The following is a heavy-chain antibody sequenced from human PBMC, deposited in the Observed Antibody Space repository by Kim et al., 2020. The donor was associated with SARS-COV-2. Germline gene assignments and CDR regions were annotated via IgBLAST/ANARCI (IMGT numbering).Heavy chain of an antibody. V-gene: IGHV3-21*01. Sequence: GGSLRLSCAASGFTFSSYSMNWVRQAPGKGLEWVSSISSSSSYIYYADSVKGRFTISRDNAKNSLYLQMNSLRAEDTAVYYCARDAPAYYYDSSGGYWGQGTLVTVSS. CDR2: ISSSSSYI. CDR1: GFTFSSYS. J-gene: IGHJ4*02. D-gene: IGHD3-22*01. CDR3: ARDAPAYYYDSSGGY.